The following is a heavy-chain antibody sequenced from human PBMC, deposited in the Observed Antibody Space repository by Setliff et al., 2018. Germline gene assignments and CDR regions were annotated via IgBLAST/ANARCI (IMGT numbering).Heavy chain of an antibody. CDR2: ISGDGNTV. V-gene: IGHV3-11*04. CDR1: GFRFSDLY. J-gene: IGHJ3*02. CDR3: ARDITRDGYNSGAFDI. Sequence: NPGGSLRLSCAASGFRFSDLYMSWVRQVPGKGLEWLSKISGDGNTVYYADSVRGRFTISRDNAKNSLYLQMNSLRAEDSAVYYCARDITRDGYNSGAFDIWGQGTMVTVSS. D-gene: IGHD5-12*01.